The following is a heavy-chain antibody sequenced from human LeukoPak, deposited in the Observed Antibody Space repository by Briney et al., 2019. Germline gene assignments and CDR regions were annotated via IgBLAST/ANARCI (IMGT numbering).Heavy chain of an antibody. CDR1: GFTFRSYW. CDR2: INSDGSST. V-gene: IGHV3-74*01. Sequence: PGEPLRLSCAASGFTFRSYWMHWVRQTPEKGLVWVSRINSDGSSTGYADSVKGRFTISRDNTKNTLFLEMNSLRVEDTAVYYCTRTADFIATPDFWGQGTLVTVSS. D-gene: IGHD3-3*01. CDR3: TRTADFIATPDF. J-gene: IGHJ4*02.